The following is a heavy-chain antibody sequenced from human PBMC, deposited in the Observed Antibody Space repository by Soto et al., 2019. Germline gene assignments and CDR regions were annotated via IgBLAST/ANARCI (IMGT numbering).Heavy chain of an antibody. D-gene: IGHD6-6*01. CDR2: ISSSSSYI. Sequence: WGSLRLSCAASGFTFSSYSMNWVRQAPGKGLEWVSSISSSSSYIYYADSVKGRFTISRDNAKNSLYLQMSSLRAEDTAVYYCARDRDSSSPRVYAFDIWGQGTMVTVSS. CDR1: GFTFSSYS. J-gene: IGHJ3*02. CDR3: ARDRDSSSPRVYAFDI. V-gene: IGHV3-21*01.